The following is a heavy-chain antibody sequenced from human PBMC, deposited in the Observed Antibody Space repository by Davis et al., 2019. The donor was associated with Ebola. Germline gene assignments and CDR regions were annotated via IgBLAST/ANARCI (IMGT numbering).Heavy chain of an antibody. D-gene: IGHD6-6*01. Sequence: GESLKISCKGSGYSFTSYWIGWVRQMPGKGLEWMGIIYPGDSDTRYSPSFQGQVTISADKSISTAYLQWSSLKASDTAMYYCARQRGSSSAIGYYFDYWGQGTLVTVSS. CDR1: GYSFTSYW. CDR3: ARQRGSSSAIGYYFDY. V-gene: IGHV5-51*01. CDR2: IYPGDSDT. J-gene: IGHJ4*02.